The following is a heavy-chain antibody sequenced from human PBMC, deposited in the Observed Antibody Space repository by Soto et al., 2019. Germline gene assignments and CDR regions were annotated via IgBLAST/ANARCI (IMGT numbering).Heavy chain of an antibody. J-gene: IGHJ4*02. CDR3: AKEGGWYGFDN. V-gene: IGHV3-23*01. D-gene: IGHD6-19*01. CDR2: ISGSGSST. Sequence: EVQLLESGEGLVQPGGSLRLSCAASGFTFSSYAMSWVRQAPGKGLEWVSAISGSGSSTYYADSVKGRFTFSRDSSKNTLYLQMNSLRAEDTAVYYCAKEGGWYGFDNWGQGTLVTVSS. CDR1: GFTFSSYA.